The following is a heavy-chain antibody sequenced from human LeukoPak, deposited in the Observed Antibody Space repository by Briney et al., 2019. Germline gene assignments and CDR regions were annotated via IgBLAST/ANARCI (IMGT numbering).Heavy chain of an antibody. CDR3: ARDCGSTSCFDY. D-gene: IGHD2-2*01. V-gene: IGHV3-33*01. Sequence: GRSLTLSCAASGFTFSSYGMHWVRQAPGKGLAGVAVIWYDGSNKYYADSVKGRFTISRDNSKNTLYMQMNSLRAEDTAVYYCARDCGSTSCFDYWGQGTLVTVSS. J-gene: IGHJ4*02. CDR1: GFTFSSYG. CDR2: IWYDGSNK.